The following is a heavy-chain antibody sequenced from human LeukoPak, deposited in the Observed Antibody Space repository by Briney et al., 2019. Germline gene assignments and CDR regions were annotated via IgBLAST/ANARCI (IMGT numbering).Heavy chain of an antibody. CDR2: TRNKARSYTT. CDR1: GLILSDYF. J-gene: IGHJ4*02. V-gene: IGHV3-72*01. D-gene: IGHD2-15*01. Sequence: GGSLRLSCAASGLILSDYFLDWVRQAPGKGLEWVGRTRNKARSYTTEYAASVKGRFTISRDDSKNSVYLQMNSLRAEDTAVYHCAQHLGYCSSGTCYFTYWGQGTLVTVSS. CDR3: AQHLGYCSSGTCYFTY.